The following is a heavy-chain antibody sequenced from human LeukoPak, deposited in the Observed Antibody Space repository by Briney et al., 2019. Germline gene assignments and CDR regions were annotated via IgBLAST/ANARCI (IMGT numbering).Heavy chain of an antibody. CDR3: ARLAIYGPTYYSYYMDV. CDR1: GYSFTSYW. D-gene: IGHD2-21*01. Sequence: GESLKISCKGSGYSFTSYWIGWVRQMPGKGLEWMGIIYPGDSDTRYSPSLQGQLTNSADKSISTAYLQWSSLKASDTAMYYCARLAIYGPTYYSYYMDVWGKGTTVTVSS. J-gene: IGHJ6*03. V-gene: IGHV5-51*01. CDR2: IYPGDSDT.